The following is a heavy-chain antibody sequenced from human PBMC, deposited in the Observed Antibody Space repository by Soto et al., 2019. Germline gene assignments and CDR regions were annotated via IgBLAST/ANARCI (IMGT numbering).Heavy chain of an antibody. CDR2: IRSKAYGGTT. CDR1: VFTFGDYA. J-gene: IGHJ4*02. CDR3: TRDSLPYYYGSGSYFFDY. V-gene: IGHV3-49*03. D-gene: IGHD3-10*01. Sequence: WSLRLSCTASVFTFGDYAMSWFRQAPGKGLEWVGFIRSKAYGGTTEYAASVKGRFTISRDDSKSIAYLQMNSLKTEDTAVYYCTRDSLPYYYGSGSYFFDYWGQGTLVTVSS.